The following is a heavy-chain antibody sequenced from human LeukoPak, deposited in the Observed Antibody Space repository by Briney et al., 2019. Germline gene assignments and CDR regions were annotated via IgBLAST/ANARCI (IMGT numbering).Heavy chain of an antibody. Sequence: SETLSLTCAVYGGSFSGYYWSWIRQPPGKGLEWIGEINHSGSTNYNPSLKSRVTISVDTSKNQFSLKLSSVTAADTAVYYCARRSESYYYYYMDVWGKGTTVTISS. CDR3: ARRSESYYYYYMDV. V-gene: IGHV4-34*01. CDR1: GGSFSGYY. CDR2: INHSGST. J-gene: IGHJ6*03. D-gene: IGHD1-14*01.